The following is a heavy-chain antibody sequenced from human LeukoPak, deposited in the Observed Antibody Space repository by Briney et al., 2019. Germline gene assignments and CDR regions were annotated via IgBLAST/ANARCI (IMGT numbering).Heavy chain of an antibody. D-gene: IGHD6-13*01. CDR3: ARGGAAATLNWFDP. J-gene: IGHJ5*02. V-gene: IGHV1-69*13. CDR2: IIPIFGTA. CDR1: GGTFSSYA. Sequence: ASVKVSCKASGGTFSSYAISWVRQAPGQGLEWMGGIIPIFGTANYAQKFQGRVTITADESTSTAYMELSSLRSEDTAVYYCARGGAAATLNWFDPWGQGTLVTVSS.